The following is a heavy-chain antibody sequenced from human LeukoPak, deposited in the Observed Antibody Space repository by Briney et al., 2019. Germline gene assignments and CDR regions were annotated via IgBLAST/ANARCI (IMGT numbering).Heavy chain of an antibody. CDR3: ARMYQLLSGDY. Sequence: SETLSLTCSVSGGSISPYFWSWMRQTPGKGLEWIGYISYTGSTNYNPSLKSRVTISVDTSKNQFSLKLSSVTAADTAVYYCARMYQLLSGDYWGQGTLVTVSS. J-gene: IGHJ4*02. CDR2: ISYTGST. V-gene: IGHV4-59*12. D-gene: IGHD2-2*01. CDR1: GGSISPYF.